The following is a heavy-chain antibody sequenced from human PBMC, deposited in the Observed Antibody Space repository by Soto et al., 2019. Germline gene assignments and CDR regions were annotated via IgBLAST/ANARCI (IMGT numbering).Heavy chain of an antibody. Sequence: GGSLRLSCTASGFTFGDYAMSWFRQAPGKGLEWVGFIRSKAYGGTTEYAASVKGRFTISRDDSKSIAYLQMNSLKTEDTAVYYCTSLVYAIGYYYYYGMHVWGQAIMVTGSS. D-gene: IGHD2-8*01. CDR1: GFTFGDYA. CDR2: IRSKAYGGTT. CDR3: TSLVYAIGYYYYYGMHV. V-gene: IGHV3-49*03. J-gene: IGHJ6*02.